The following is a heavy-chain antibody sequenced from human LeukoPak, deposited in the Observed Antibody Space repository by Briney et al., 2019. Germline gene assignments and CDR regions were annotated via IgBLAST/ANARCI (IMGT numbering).Heavy chain of an antibody. D-gene: IGHD5-12*01. CDR3: ARDQTLGYSGYDFDY. CDR2: ISAYNGNT. CDR1: GYTFTSYG. J-gene: IGHJ4*02. Sequence: ASVKVSCKASGYTFTSYGISWVRQAPGQGLEWMGWISAYNGNTNYAQKLQGRVTMTTDTSTSTAYMELRSLRSDDTAVYYCARDQTLGYSGYDFDYWGQGTLVTVSS. V-gene: IGHV1-18*01.